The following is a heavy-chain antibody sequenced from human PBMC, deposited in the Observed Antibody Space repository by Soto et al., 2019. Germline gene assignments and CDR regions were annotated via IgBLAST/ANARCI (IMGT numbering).Heavy chain of an antibody. J-gene: IGHJ6*02. CDR1: GYTFTSYA. D-gene: IGHD6-13*01. Sequence: GASVKVSCKASGYTFTSYAMHWVRQAPGQRLEWMGWINAGNGNTKYSQKFQGRVTITRDTSASTAYMELSSLRSEDTAVYYCARGARYSSSWSANYYYGMDVWGQGTTVTVSS. V-gene: IGHV1-3*01. CDR2: INAGNGNT. CDR3: ARGARYSSSWSANYYYGMDV.